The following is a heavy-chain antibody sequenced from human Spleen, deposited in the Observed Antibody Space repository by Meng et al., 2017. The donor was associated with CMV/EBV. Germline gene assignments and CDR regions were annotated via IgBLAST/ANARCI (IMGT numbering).Heavy chain of an antibody. CDR1: GYTFSSYG. D-gene: IGHD6-19*01. J-gene: IGHJ6*02. Sequence: ASVKVSCKASGYTFSSYGISWVRQAPGQGLEWMGWISAYNGNTNYAQKLQDRVTMTTDTSTSTAYMELRSLKSDDTAVYYCAREIGDNSGWFGYYYNAMDVWGQGTTVTVSS. CDR3: AREIGDNSGWFGYYYNAMDV. CDR2: ISAYNGNT. V-gene: IGHV1-18*01.